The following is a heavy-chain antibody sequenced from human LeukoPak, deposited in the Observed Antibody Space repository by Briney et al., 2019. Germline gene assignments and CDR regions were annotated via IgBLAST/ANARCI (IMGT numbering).Heavy chain of an antibody. J-gene: IGHJ4*02. D-gene: IGHD5-18*01. CDR2: ISSSSSYI. CDR3: ARDLGAWIQLWSKGDFDY. Sequence: PGGSLRLSCTASGFTFSSYWMSWVRQAPGKGLEWVSSISSSSSYIYYADSVKGRFTISRDNAKNSLYLQMNSLRAEDTAVYYCARDLGAWIQLWSKGDFDYWGQGTLVTVSS. V-gene: IGHV3-21*01. CDR1: GFTFSSYW.